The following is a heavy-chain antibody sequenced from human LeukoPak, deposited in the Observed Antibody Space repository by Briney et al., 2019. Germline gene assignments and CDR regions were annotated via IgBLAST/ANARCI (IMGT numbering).Heavy chain of an antibody. CDR3: ARHYDFWSGYYKASGYYYYMDV. CDR2: IDTSGST. Sequence: SETLSLTCTVSGGSISSGSYYWSWIRQPAGKGLEWIGRIDTSGSTNYNPSLKSRVTISVDTSKNQFSLKLSSVTAADTAVYYCARHYDFWSGYYKASGYYYYMDVWGKGTTVTVSS. V-gene: IGHV4-61*02. CDR1: GGSISSGSYY. J-gene: IGHJ6*03. D-gene: IGHD3-3*01.